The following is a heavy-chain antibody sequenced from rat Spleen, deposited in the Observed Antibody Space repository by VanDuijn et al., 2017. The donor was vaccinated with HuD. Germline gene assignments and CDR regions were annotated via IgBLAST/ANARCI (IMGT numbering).Heavy chain of an antibody. V-gene: IGHV5-25*01. D-gene: IGHD4-3*01. CDR2: FSYDGETT. J-gene: IGHJ1*01. CDR3: ARHNSGYGYFDF. CDR1: GFTFSDFY. Sequence: EVQLVETGGGLVQPGRSMKLSCAASGFTFSDFYMAWVRQAPTKGLEWVATFSYDGETTYHRNSVTGRFTISRDNAKSTLYLQMDSLRSEDTATYYCARHNSGYGYFDFWGPGTMVTVSS.